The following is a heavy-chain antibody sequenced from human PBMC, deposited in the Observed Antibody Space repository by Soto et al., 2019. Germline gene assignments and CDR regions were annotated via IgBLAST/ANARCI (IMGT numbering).Heavy chain of an antibody. Sequence: ASVKVSCKASGYTFTNYGVSCVRQAPGQGLEWMGWIGGYKGNTNYAQKFQDRVSMTIDTSTGTAYMELRSLTSDDTAIYYCAKNGQPPYYYYGLDVWGQGTKVTVSS. CDR2: IGGYKGNT. D-gene: IGHD2-8*01. J-gene: IGHJ6*02. CDR1: GYTFTNYG. V-gene: IGHV1-18*01. CDR3: AKNGQPPYYYYGLDV.